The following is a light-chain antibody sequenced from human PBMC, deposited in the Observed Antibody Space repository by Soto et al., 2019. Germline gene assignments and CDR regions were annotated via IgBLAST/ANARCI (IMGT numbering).Light chain of an antibody. CDR1: QSVSDW. CDR3: LQDYGDSWT. Sequence: IQMTQSPSTLFASGGDRLTLPWRASQSVSDWLAWYQQQPANHPKLLLYDSSRLESAVPSRFSASGSGTEFTLTISSLQAADFASYYCLQDYGDSWTFGQGTKVDIK. CDR2: DSS. V-gene: IGKV1-5*01. J-gene: IGKJ1*01.